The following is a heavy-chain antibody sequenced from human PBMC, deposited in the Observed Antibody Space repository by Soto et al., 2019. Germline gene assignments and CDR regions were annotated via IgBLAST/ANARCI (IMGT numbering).Heavy chain of an antibody. J-gene: IGHJ6*02. CDR2: IIPIFGTA. V-gene: IGHV1-69*01. Sequence: QVQLVQSGAEVKKPGSSVKVSCKASGDTFSSYAISWVRQAHGQGLEWMGGIIPIFGTANYAQKFQGRFTITADESTSTAYKELSRLRSEDTAVYYCARDGSGYRSRAAPMDVWGQGTTVTVSS. D-gene: IGHD3-22*01. CDR3: ARDGSGYRSRAAPMDV. CDR1: GDTFSSYA.